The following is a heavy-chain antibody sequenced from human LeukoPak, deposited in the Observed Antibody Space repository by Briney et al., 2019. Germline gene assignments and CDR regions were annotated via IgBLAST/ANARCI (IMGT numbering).Heavy chain of an antibody. Sequence: GGSLRLSCAASGFTFSDHYMDWVRQAPGKGLDWIGRSRNRAHSYSTEYAASVKGRFTVSRADSENSLYLQMNSLRAEDTAVYYCARVPHDIVVVVAATPDYWGQGTRVTVSS. J-gene: IGHJ4*02. CDR3: ARVPHDIVVVVAATPDY. CDR2: SRNRAHSYST. D-gene: IGHD2-15*01. CDR1: GFTFSDHY. V-gene: IGHV3-72*01.